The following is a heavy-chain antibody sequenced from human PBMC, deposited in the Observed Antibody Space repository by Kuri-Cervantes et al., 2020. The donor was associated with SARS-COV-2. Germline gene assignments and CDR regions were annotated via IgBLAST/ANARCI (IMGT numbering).Heavy chain of an antibody. CDR1: GFTFSSYS. CDR2: ISSSSSYI. J-gene: IGHJ6*02. V-gene: IGHV3-21*01. D-gene: IGHD2-2*02. CDR3: ARDIVVVPAAIHYYYGMDV. Sequence: GESLKISCAASGFTFSSYSMNWFRQAPGKGPEWVSSISSSSSYIYYADSVKGRFTISRDNAKNSLYLQMNSLRAEDTAVYYCARDIVVVPAAIHYYYGMDVWGQGTTVTVSS.